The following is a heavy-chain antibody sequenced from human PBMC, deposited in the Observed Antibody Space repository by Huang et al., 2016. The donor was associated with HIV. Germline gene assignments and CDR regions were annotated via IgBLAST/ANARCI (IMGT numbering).Heavy chain of an antibody. D-gene: IGHD6-13*01. Sequence: QLQLQESGPGLVKPSETLSLTCSVSGGSISSSSYYWGWIRQPPGKGLEWIGSMYYRGTTYYTPALKSRVTISVDTSKNQFSLKLSSVTAADTAVYYCAGQVRIVGIPAAPLRFDPWGQGTLVSVSS. V-gene: IGHV4-39*01. CDR2: MYYRGTT. CDR3: AGQVRIVGIPAAPLRFDP. CDR1: GGSISSSSYY. J-gene: IGHJ5*02.